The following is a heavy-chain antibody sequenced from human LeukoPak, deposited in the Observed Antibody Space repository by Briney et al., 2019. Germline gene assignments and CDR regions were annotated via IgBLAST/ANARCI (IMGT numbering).Heavy chain of an antibody. J-gene: IGHJ4*02. CDR2: ISAYNGNT. V-gene: IGHV1-18*01. CDR1: GYTFTSYG. CDR3: ARVSREKYDSSGYYFDY. Sequence: ASVKVSCKASGYTFTSYGISWVRQVPGQGLEWMGWISAYNGNTNYAQKLQGRVTMTTDTSTSTAYMELRSLRSDDTAVYYCARVSREKYDSSGYYFDYWGQGTLVTVSS. D-gene: IGHD3-22*01.